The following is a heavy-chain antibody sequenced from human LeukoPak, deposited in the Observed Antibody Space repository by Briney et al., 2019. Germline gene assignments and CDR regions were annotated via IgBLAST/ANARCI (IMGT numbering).Heavy chain of an antibody. CDR3: ARGPDYDILADYIDY. CDR1: GFTFSNYA. Sequence: GGSLRLSCAASGFTFSNYALRWVRQAPGKGLEWAAVISYDGSNKFYADSVRGRFTISRDNSKNTLFLQMNSLRPEDTAVYYCARGPDYDILADYIDYWGQGTLVTVSS. CDR2: ISYDGSNK. D-gene: IGHD3-9*01. J-gene: IGHJ4*02. V-gene: IGHV3-30*04.